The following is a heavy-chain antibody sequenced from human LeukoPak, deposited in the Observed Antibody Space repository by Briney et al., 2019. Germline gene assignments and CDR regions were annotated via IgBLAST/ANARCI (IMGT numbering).Heavy chain of an antibody. CDR3: AKGKVAYGDYSNYGMDV. Sequence: GRSLRLSCAASGFTFSSYGMHWVRQAPGKGLEWVAVISYDGSNKYYADSVKGRFTISRDNSKNTLHLQMNSLRAEDTAVYYCAKGKVAYGDYSNYGMDVWGQGTTVTVSS. D-gene: IGHD4-17*01. J-gene: IGHJ6*02. CDR2: ISYDGSNK. V-gene: IGHV3-30*18. CDR1: GFTFSSYG.